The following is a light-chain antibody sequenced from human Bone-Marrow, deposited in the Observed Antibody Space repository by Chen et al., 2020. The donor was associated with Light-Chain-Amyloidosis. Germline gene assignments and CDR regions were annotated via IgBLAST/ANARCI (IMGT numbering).Light chain of an antibody. V-gene: IGKV3-11*01. CDR3: QQRGNWPLT. CDR1: QSVGTY. CDR2: DAS. Sequence: EIVLTQPPATLVLSPGERATLSCRASQSVGTYLAWYQQKPGQAPRRLIYDASNRATGIPARFSGSGSGTDFTLSISSLEPEDFAVYYCQQRGNWPLTFGGGTKVEI. J-gene: IGKJ4*01.